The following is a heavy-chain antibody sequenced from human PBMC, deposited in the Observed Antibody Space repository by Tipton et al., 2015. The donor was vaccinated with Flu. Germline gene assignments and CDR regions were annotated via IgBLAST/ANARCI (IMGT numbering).Heavy chain of an antibody. D-gene: IGHD2-8*01. CDR2: ISGSGGST. J-gene: IGHJ3*02. CDR1: GFTFSSYA. Sequence: LSLTCAASGFTFSSYAMGWVRQAPGKGLEWVSAISGSGGSTYYADSVKGRFTISRDNSKNTLYLQMNSLRAEDTAVYYCAKDSPGKNGVLRGNDAFDIWGQGTMVTVSS. CDR3: AKDSPGKNGVLRGNDAFDI. V-gene: IGHV3-23*01.